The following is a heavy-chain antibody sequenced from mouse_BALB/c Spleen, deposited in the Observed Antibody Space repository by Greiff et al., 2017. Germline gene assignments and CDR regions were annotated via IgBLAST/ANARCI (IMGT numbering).Heavy chain of an antibody. Sequence: EVQRVESGGGLVQPGGSLKLSCAASGFTFSSYTMSWVRQTPEKRLEWVAYISNGGGSTYYPDTVKGRFTISRDNAKNTLYLQMSSLKSEDTAMYYCTNWDVRGYFDYWGQGTTLTVSS. CDR1: GFTFSSYT. CDR2: ISNGGGST. V-gene: IGHV5-12-2*01. CDR3: TNWDVRGYFDY. J-gene: IGHJ2*01. D-gene: IGHD4-1*02.